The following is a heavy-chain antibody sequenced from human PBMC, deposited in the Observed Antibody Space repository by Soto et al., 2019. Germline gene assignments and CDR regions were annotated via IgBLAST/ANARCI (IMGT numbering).Heavy chain of an antibody. CDR2: IYYSGST. J-gene: IGHJ3*02. CDR1: GCPISSYY. V-gene: IGHV4-59*01. CDR3: ARDLGSDFWSGYALDAFDI. Sequence: XETLSLTCTVAGCPISSYYWSWIRQPPGKGLEWIGYIYYSGSTNYNPSLKSRVTISVDTSKNQFSLKLSSVTAADTAVYYCARDLGSDFWSGYALDAFDIWGQGTMVTVSS. D-gene: IGHD3-3*01.